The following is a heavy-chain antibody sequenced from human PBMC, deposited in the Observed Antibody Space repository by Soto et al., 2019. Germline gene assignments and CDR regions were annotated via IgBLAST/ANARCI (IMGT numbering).Heavy chain of an antibody. J-gene: IGHJ6*02. V-gene: IGHV2-5*01. D-gene: IGHD6-13*01. Sequence: QITLKESGPTLVKPTQPLTLTCTFSGFSLTSGVVGVGWIRQPPGEALEWLALIYWNDEQYYNPSLRNRLTITRDTYKNQVVLTMTNMDPVDTATYYCAHRLPGPSGYDVWGQGTTVPVSS. CDR3: AHRLPGPSGYDV. CDR2: IYWNDEQ. CDR1: GFSLTSGVVG.